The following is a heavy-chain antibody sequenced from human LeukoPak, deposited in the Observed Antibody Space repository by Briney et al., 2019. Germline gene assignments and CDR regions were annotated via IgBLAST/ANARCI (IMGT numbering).Heavy chain of an antibody. Sequence: PGGSLRLSCAGSGFTFRGSAMHWVRQASGKGLEWIGRIYSSGITKYNPSLRSRVTMSVDTSKNQFSLKLSSVTAADTAVYYCAKFRGVYDFWSGYYGITRGAYFDYWGQGTLVTVSS. V-gene: IGHV4-4*07. CDR2: IYSSGIT. CDR3: AKFRGVYDFWSGYYGITRGAYFDY. D-gene: IGHD3-3*01. CDR1: GFTFRGSA. J-gene: IGHJ4*02.